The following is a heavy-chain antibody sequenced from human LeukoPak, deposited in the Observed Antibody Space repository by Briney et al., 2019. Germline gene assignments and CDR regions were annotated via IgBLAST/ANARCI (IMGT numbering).Heavy chain of an antibody. Sequence: GASVKVSCKASGYTFTSYGFSWVRQAPGQGLEWMGWISAYNGNTNYAQKFQSRVTMTTDTSTSTVYMELRSLRSDDTAVYYCASAREPVECDYWGQGTLVTVSS. CDR3: ASAREPVECDY. CDR1: GYTFTSYG. J-gene: IGHJ4*02. D-gene: IGHD1-14*01. V-gene: IGHV1-18*01. CDR2: ISAYNGNT.